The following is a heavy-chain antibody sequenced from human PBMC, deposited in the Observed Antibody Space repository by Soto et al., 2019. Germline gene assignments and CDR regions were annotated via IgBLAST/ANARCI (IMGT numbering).Heavy chain of an antibody. D-gene: IGHD2-2*01. CDR2: VWYDGTDK. CDR3: ARTDCSSSDCPRDLVGAVTMDY. J-gene: IGHJ4*02. CDR1: GFPFSTYA. Sequence: GGSLRLSCAASGFPFSTYAMHWVRQAPGKGLEWVAVVWYDGTDKNYADSVKGRFTISRDNSKSTLYLQMDHLRVEDTGVYHCARTDCSSSDCPRDLVGAVTMDYWGQVTPFTVSS. V-gene: IGHV3-33*01.